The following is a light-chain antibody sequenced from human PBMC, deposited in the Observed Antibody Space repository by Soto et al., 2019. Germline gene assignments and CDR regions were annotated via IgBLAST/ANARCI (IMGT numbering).Light chain of an antibody. V-gene: IGLV1-40*01. CDR1: SSNIGAGFD. Sequence: QSVLTQPPSVSGAPGQRVTISCTGSSSNIGAGFDVHWYQHLPGTAPKLLIYTISNRPSGVPDRFSGSKSGTSASLAITGLQAEDEADYYCQSFDSRGVLFGGGTKVTVL. J-gene: IGLJ2*01. CDR3: QSFDSRGVL. CDR2: TIS.